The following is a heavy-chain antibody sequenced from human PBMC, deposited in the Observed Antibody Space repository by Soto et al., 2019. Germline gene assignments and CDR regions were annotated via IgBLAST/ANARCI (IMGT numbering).Heavy chain of an antibody. Sequence: GGSLRLSCAASGFTFSSYWMSWVRQAPGKGLEWVANIKQDGSEKYYVDSVKGRFTISRDNAKNSLYLQMNSLRAEDTAVYYCARDYCSGGSCYFSPLYFDYWGQGTLVTVSS. CDR3: ARDYCSGGSCYFSPLYFDY. D-gene: IGHD2-15*01. J-gene: IGHJ4*02. V-gene: IGHV3-7*01. CDR1: GFTFSSYW. CDR2: IKQDGSEK.